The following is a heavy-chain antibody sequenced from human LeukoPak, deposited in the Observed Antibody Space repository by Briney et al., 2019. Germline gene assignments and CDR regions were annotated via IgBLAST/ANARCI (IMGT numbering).Heavy chain of an antibody. CDR3: ARGGSSSRGYYYYGMDV. Sequence: GGSLRLSCAASGFTFSSYWMRWVRQAPGKGLVWVSRINSDGSSTSYADSVKGRFTISRDNAKNTLYLQMNSLRAEDTAVYYCARGGSSSRGYYYYGMDVWGQGTTVTVSS. CDR1: GFTFSSYW. D-gene: IGHD6-6*01. CDR2: INSDGSST. J-gene: IGHJ6*02. V-gene: IGHV3-74*01.